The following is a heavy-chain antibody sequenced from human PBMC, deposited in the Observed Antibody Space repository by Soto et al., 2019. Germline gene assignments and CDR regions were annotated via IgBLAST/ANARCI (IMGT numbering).Heavy chain of an antibody. CDR2: ISYDGSNK. J-gene: IGHJ4*02. CDR3: AREPYPWEGHRQYYFDY. D-gene: IGHD1-26*01. CDR1: GFTFSSYA. Sequence: QVQLVESGGGVVQPGRSLRLSCAASGFTFSSYAMHWVRQAPGKGLEWVAVISYDGSNKYYADSVKGRFTISGDNSKNTLYLQMNSLRAEDTAVYYCAREPYPWEGHRQYYFDYWGQGTLVTVSS. V-gene: IGHV3-30-3*01.